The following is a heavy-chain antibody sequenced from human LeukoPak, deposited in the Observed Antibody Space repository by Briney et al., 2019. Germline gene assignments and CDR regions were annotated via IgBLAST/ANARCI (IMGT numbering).Heavy chain of an antibody. D-gene: IGHD2-15*01. CDR2: IGVSGNRT. V-gene: IGHV3-23*01. J-gene: IGHJ6*02. CDR1: GFTFSSYA. CDR3: AKYVAAEGPPYALVV. Sequence: GGSLRLSCAASGFTFSSYAMSYVRQAPGKGLEWVSGIGVSGNRTWYADYVKGRFTISRDNSKNTLYLQMNSLRAEDTAVYYCAKYVAAEGPPYALVVWGQGTTVTVSS.